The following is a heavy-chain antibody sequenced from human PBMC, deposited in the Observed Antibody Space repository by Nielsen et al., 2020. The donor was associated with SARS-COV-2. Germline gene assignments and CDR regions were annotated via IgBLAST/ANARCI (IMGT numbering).Heavy chain of an antibody. D-gene: IGHD2-2*01. Sequence: ASVKVSCKASGCTFTSYGISWVRQAPGQGLEWMGWISAYNGNTNYAQKLQGRVTMTTDTSTSTAYMELRSLRSDDTAVYYCARYCSSTSCPYNWFDPWGQGTLVTVSS. V-gene: IGHV1-18*01. J-gene: IGHJ5*02. CDR1: GCTFTSYG. CDR2: ISAYNGNT. CDR3: ARYCSSTSCPYNWFDP.